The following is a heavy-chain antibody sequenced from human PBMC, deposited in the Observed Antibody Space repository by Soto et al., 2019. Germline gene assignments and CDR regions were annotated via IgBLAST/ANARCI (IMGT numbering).Heavy chain of an antibody. V-gene: IGHV3-21*01. D-gene: IGHD2-15*01. CDR1: GFTFRSYT. Sequence: GGSLRLSCAASGFTFRSYTMDWVRQAPGKGLEWVSSISSSSSDIYYADSVKGRFTVSRDNAKNSLYLQMNSLRAEDTAVYYCARGYCSGGSCFHSWYFDLWGRGTLVTVSS. CDR2: ISSSSSDI. CDR3: ARGYCSGGSCFHSWYFDL. J-gene: IGHJ2*01.